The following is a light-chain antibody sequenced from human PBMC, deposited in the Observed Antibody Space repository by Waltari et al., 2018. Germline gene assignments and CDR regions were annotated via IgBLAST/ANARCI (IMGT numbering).Light chain of an antibody. CDR1: SSDVGNYNL. J-gene: IGLJ1*01. Sequence: QSGLTQPASVSGSPGPSITISCTGTSSDVGNYNLVSWYQQYPGKAPKLMVYEFTKRTSGVSDRLSGSKSGNTASLTIYGLQSEDEADYYCCSYAGLGIYVFGTGIKVTVL. CDR3: CSYAGLGIYV. CDR2: EFT. V-gene: IGLV2-23*02.